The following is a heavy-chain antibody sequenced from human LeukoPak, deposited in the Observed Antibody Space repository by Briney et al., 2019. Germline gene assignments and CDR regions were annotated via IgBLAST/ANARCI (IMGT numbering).Heavy chain of an antibody. CDR3: ARGRFSSGWHFDY. CDR1: GFTVSSNY. CDR2: IYSGGST. V-gene: IGHV3-53*01. Sequence: PGGSLRLSCAASGFTVSSNYMSWVRQAPGKGLEWVSLIYSGGSTYYADSVKGRFTISRDNSKNTLYLQMNSLGADDTAVCYCARGRFSSGWHFDYWGQGTLVSVSS. D-gene: IGHD6-19*01. J-gene: IGHJ4*02.